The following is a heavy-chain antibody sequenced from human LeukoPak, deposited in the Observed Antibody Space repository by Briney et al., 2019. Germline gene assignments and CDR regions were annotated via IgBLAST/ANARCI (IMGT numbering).Heavy chain of an antibody. J-gene: IGHJ6*03. CDR1: GGSFSGYY. CDR3: ARSGKWSMDV. CDR2: INHSGST. V-gene: IGHV4-34*01. Sequence: PSETLSLTCAVYGGSFSGYYWSWIRQPPGKGLEWIGEINHSGSTNYNPSLKSRVTISVDTSKNQFSLKLGSVTAADTAVYYCARSGKWSMDVWGKGTTVTVSS. D-gene: IGHD2-15*01.